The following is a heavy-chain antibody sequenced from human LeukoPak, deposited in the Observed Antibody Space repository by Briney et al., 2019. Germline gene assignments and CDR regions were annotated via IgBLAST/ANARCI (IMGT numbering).Heavy chain of an antibody. Sequence: SETLSLTCTVSGGSISSHYRSWMRQPPGKGLEWIGYIYYSGTTNYNPSLKSRVTISVDTSTNQFSLKLSSVTAADTAVYYCARLAPYPGIWASDYWGQGTLVTVSS. CDR3: ARLAPYPGIWASDY. CDR1: GGSISSHY. CDR2: IYYSGTT. J-gene: IGHJ4*02. D-gene: IGHD2-15*01. V-gene: IGHV4-59*08.